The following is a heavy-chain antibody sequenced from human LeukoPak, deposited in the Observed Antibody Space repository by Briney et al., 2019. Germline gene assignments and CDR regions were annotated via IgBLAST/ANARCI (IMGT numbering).Heavy chain of an antibody. D-gene: IGHD3-9*01. CDR1: GFTFSNYG. CDR3: AKEILTGYYLDY. CDR2: ISYDGSVK. Sequence: GRSLRLSCAASGFTFSNYGMQWVRQAPGKGPEWVAVISYDGSVKYYADSVKGRFTISRDNAKNTLYLQMNSLRGEDAAVYYCAKEILTGYYLDYWGQGTLVTVSS. V-gene: IGHV3-30*18. J-gene: IGHJ4*02.